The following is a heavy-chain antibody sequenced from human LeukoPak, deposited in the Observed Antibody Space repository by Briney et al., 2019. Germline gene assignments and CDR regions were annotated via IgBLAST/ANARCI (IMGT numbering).Heavy chain of an antibody. D-gene: IGHD5-24*01. CDR2: IKQDGSEK. CDR1: GFTFSSYW. Sequence: GGSLRLSCAASGFTFSSYWMSWVRQAPGKGLEWVANIKQDGSEKYYVDSEKGRFTISRDNAKNSLYLQMNSLRAEDTAVYYCARGLPDGSFDYWGQGTLVTVSS. CDR3: ARGLPDGSFDY. J-gene: IGHJ4*02. V-gene: IGHV3-7*01.